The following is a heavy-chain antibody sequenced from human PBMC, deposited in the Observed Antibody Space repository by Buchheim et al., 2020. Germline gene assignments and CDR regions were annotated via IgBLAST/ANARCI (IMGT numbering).Heavy chain of an antibody. J-gene: IGHJ4*02. V-gene: IGHV4-30-4*01. CDR3: ARVRGTYYYDSSGYYPYYFDY. Sequence: QVQLQESGPGLVKPSQTLSLPCTVSGGSISSGDYYWSWIRQPPGKGLEWIGYIYYSVSTYYHPSLKSRVTISVDTSNNQFSLKLSSVTAADTAVYYCARVRGTYYYDSSGYYPYYFDYWGQGTL. CDR1: GGSISSGDYY. D-gene: IGHD3-22*01. CDR2: IYYSVST.